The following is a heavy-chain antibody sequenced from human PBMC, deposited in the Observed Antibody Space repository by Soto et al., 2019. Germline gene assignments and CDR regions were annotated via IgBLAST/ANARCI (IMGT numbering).Heavy chain of an antibody. CDR1: GYTFTSYY. CDR2: INPSGGST. Sequence: ASVKVSCKASGYTFTSYYMHWVRQAPGQGLEWMGIINPSGGSTSYAQKFQGRVTMTRDTSTSTVYMELSSLRSEDTAVYYCAGQGGNSSSWPYFDHWGQGTPVTVSS. V-gene: IGHV1-46*01. D-gene: IGHD6-13*01. CDR3: AGQGGNSSSWPYFDH. J-gene: IGHJ4*02.